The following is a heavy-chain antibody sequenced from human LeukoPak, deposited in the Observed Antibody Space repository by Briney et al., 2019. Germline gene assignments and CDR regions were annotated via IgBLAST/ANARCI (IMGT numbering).Heavy chain of an antibody. CDR2: IKQDGSER. J-gene: IGHJ4*02. CDR3: ARTETYDFWSGYDEY. V-gene: IGHV3-7*01. D-gene: IGHD3-3*01. Sequence: GGSLRLSCAVSGFTFSSYWMGWVRQAPGKGLEWVGNIKQDGSERYYVDSVKGRFTISRDNAKNSLYLQMNSLRAEDTAVYYCARTETYDFWSGYDEYWGQGTLVTVSS. CDR1: GFTFSSYW.